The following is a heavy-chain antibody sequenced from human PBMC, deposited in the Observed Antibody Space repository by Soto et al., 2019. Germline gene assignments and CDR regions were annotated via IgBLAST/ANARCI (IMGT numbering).Heavy chain of an antibody. J-gene: IGHJ4*02. CDR2: ISSSSSYI. D-gene: IGHD2-8*01. Sequence: GGSLRLSCAASGFTISSYNMNWVRQAPNKELEWVSSISSSSSYIYYADSVKGRFIISRDNAKNSLYLQMNSLRAEDTAVYYCAREAIVLMVYANYFDYWGQGTLVTVSS. CDR1: GFTISSYN. V-gene: IGHV3-21*01. CDR3: AREAIVLMVYANYFDY.